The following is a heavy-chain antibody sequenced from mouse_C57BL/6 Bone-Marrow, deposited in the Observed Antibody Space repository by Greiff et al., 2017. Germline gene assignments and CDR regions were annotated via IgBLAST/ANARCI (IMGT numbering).Heavy chain of an antibody. D-gene: IGHD1-1*01. J-gene: IGHJ2*01. CDR2: IHPNSGST. V-gene: IGHV1-64*01. Sequence: QVQLQQPGAELVKPGASVKLSCKASGYTFTSYWMHWVKQRPGQGLEWIGMIHPNSGSTNYNEKFKSKATLTVDKSSSTAYMQLSSLTSEDSAVYYCARDGITTVSYYFDYWGQGTTLTVSS. CDR3: ARDGITTVSYYFDY. CDR1: GYTFTSYW.